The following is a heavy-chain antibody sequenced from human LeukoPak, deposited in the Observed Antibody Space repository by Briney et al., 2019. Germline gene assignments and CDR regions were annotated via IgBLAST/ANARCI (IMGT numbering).Heavy chain of an antibody. CDR2: IYYSGST. V-gene: IGHV4-31*03. CDR1: GGSISSGGYY. D-gene: IGHD3-9*01. CDR3: ARVQNYDILTGYRLRAFDI. J-gene: IGHJ3*02. Sequence: SQTLSLTCTVSGGSISSGGYYWSWIRQHPGKGLEWIGCIYYSGSTYYNPSLKSRVTISVDTSKNQFSLKLSSVTAADTAVYYCARVQNYDILTGYRLRAFDIWGQGTMVTVSS.